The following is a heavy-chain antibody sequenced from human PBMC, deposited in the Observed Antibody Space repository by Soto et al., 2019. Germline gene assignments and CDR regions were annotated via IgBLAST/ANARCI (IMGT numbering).Heavy chain of an antibody. CDR3: AKSTATTPSVFAAGFDY. D-gene: IGHD1-1*01. V-gene: IGHV3-23*01. Sequence: GGSLRLSCAASGFTFNTYAVSWVRQAPGKGLEWVSSTSSGGTTYYGDSVKGRFTISRDSSKNTLYLQMNSLRAEDTAVYYCAKSTATTPSVFAAGFDYLGQGALVTVSS. CDR2: TSSGGTT. CDR1: GFTFNTYA. J-gene: IGHJ4*02.